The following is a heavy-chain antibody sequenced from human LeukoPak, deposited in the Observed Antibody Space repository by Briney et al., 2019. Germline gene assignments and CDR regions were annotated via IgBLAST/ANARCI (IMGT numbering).Heavy chain of an antibody. J-gene: IGHJ3*01. D-gene: IGHD5-12*01. V-gene: IGHV3-74*01. CDR3: ARDRGYTTFDF. Sequence: GGSLRLSCAATGFTFSSYWMHWVRQAPGKGLVWVSRIDTDGSFTSYADSVRGRFTISRDNTKNSLYLQMSSLRAEDTAVYYCARDRGYTTFDFWGQGTMVTVSS. CDR1: GFTFSSYW. CDR2: IDTDGSFT.